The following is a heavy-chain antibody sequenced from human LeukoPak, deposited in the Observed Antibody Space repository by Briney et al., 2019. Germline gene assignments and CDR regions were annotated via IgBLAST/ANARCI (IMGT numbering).Heavy chain of an antibody. CDR1: GFTFSSYA. CDR3: ARLVKPGTVHY. CDR2: IKQDGSEK. Sequence: GGSLRLSCAASGFTFSSYAMHWVRQAPGKGLEWVANIKQDGSEKYYVGSVKGRFTISRDNAKNSLYLQMNSLRAEDTAVYYCARLVKPGTVHYWGQGTLVTVSS. V-gene: IGHV3-7*01. D-gene: IGHD4-17*01. J-gene: IGHJ4*02.